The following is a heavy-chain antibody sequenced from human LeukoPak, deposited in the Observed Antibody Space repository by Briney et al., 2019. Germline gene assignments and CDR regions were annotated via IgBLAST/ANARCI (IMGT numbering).Heavy chain of an antibody. Sequence: GGTLRLSCAASGFTFSNYGMNWVRQAPGKGLEWVSGISGRGGTTYYADSVKGRFTISRDNSKNTLYLQMNSLRAEDTAVYYCAKDISWGSYISWGQGTLVTVSS. CDR2: ISGRGGTT. CDR3: AKDISWGSYIS. CDR1: GFTFSNYG. J-gene: IGHJ4*02. V-gene: IGHV3-23*01. D-gene: IGHD3-16*01.